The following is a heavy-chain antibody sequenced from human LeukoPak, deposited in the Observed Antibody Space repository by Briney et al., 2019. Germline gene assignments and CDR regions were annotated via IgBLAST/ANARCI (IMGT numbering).Heavy chain of an antibody. D-gene: IGHD3-10*01. CDR3: ARGAEVLLWFGELLSAFDC. CDR1: GFTFDDYA. Sequence: GGSLRLYCAASGFTFDDYAMHWVRQAPGKGLEWVSGISWNSGSIGYADSVKGRFTISRDNAKNSLYLQMNSLRAEDTALYYCARGAEVLLWFGELLSAFDCWGQGTLVTVSS. V-gene: IGHV3-9*01. J-gene: IGHJ4*02. CDR2: ISWNSGSI.